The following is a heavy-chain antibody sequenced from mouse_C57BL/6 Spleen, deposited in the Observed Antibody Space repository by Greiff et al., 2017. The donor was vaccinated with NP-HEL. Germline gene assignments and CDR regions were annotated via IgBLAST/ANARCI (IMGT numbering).Heavy chain of an antibody. CDR3: ARVQTARGFAY. CDR2: ISDGGSYT. J-gene: IGHJ3*01. CDR1: GFTFSSYA. D-gene: IGHD3-3*01. Sequence: EVKVVESGGGLVKPGGSLKLSCAASGFTFSSYAMSWVRQTPEKRLEWVATISDGGSYTYYPDNVKGRFTISRDNAKNNLYLQMSHLKSEDTAMYYCARVQTARGFAYWGQGTLVTVSA. V-gene: IGHV5-4*03.